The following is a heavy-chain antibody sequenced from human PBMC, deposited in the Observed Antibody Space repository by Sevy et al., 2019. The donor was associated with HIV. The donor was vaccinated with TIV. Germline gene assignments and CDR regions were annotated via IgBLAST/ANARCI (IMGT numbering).Heavy chain of an antibody. CDR2: FSFGCGQI. V-gene: IGHV3-21*04. Sequence: GGSLRLSCAASGFPFSKYRMSWIRQTPGKGLEWVATFSFGCGQINYADSVKGRFTISRDDSRNTFYLQMNSLRSDDTAIYYCAREGCTRPHDYWGQGTVVTVSS. CDR1: GFPFSKYR. CDR3: AREGCTRPHDY. D-gene: IGHD2-8*01. J-gene: IGHJ4*02.